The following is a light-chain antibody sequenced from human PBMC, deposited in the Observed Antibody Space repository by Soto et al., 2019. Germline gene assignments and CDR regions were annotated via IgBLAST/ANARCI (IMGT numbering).Light chain of an antibody. V-gene: IGKV1-5*01. Sequence: DIQMTQSPSTLSASVGDRVTITCRASQTISNWLAWYQQKPGKAPKLLIYDASSLESGVPSRFSGSGSGTEFTLTISSLQPDDFAVYYCHQYGSSPYTFGQGTKLEI. CDR2: DAS. J-gene: IGKJ2*01. CDR3: HQYGSSPYT. CDR1: QTISNW.